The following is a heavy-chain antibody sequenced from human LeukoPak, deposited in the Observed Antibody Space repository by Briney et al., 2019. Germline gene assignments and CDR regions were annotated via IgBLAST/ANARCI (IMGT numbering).Heavy chain of an antibody. CDR2: ISSNGGST. D-gene: IGHD3-10*01. J-gene: IGHJ5*02. Sequence: GGSLRLSCSASGFPFSSYAMHWVRQAPGKGLEYVSAISSNGGSTYYADSVKGRFTISRDNSKNTLYLQMSSLRAEDTAVYYCVKDRLMVRGVHNWFDPWGQGTLVTVSS. CDR3: VKDRLMVRGVHNWFDP. CDR1: GFPFSSYA. V-gene: IGHV3-64D*06.